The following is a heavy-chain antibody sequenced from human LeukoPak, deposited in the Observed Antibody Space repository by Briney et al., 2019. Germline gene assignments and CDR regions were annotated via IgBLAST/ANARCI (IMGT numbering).Heavy chain of an antibody. CDR2: INHSGST. CDR3: ARGHRGPFDY. CDR1: GGSISSYY. Sequence: SETLSLTCTVSGGSISSYYWSWIRQPPGKGLEWIGEINHSGSTNYNPSLKSRVTISVDTSKNQFSLKLSSVTAADTAVYYCARGHRGPFDYWGQGTLVTVSS. V-gene: IGHV4-34*01. J-gene: IGHJ4*02.